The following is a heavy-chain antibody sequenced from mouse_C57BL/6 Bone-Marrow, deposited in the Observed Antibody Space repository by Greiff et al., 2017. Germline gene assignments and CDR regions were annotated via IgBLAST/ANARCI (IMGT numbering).Heavy chain of an antibody. D-gene: IGHD2-12*01. Sequence: EVQLQQSGAELVRPGASVKLSCTASGFNIKDDYMHWVKQRPEQGLEWIGWIDPENGDTEYASKFQGKATITADTSSNTAYLQLSSLTSEYTAVFYCATICYSYALFAYWGQGTLVTVSA. CDR2: IDPENGDT. CDR3: ATICYSYALFAY. CDR1: GFNIKDDY. J-gene: IGHJ3*01. V-gene: IGHV14-4*01.